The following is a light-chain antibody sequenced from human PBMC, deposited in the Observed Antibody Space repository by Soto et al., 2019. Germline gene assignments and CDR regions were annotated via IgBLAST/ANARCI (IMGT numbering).Light chain of an antibody. CDR3: CSHAGSYVL. Sequence: QSALTQPRSVSGSPGQSVTISCTGTSSDVGSSNYVSWYQQYPGKAPKLIISDVTKRPSGVPDRFYGSKFGNTASLTISGLQGEDEAEYYCCSHAGSYVLFGGGTKLTVL. V-gene: IGLV2-11*01. CDR1: SSDVGSSNY. CDR2: DVT. J-gene: IGLJ2*01.